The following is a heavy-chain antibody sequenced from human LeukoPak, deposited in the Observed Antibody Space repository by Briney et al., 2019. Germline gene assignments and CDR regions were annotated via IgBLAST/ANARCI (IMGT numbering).Heavy chain of an antibody. CDR2: IYYSGST. CDR1: GGSISSYY. V-gene: IGHV4-59*01. CDR3: ARGDRSSWFNFDY. J-gene: IGHJ4*02. D-gene: IGHD6-13*01. Sequence: PSETLSLTCTVSGGSISSYYWSWIRQPPGKGLEWIGYIYYSGSTNYNPSLKSRVTISVDTSKNQFSLKLSSVTAADTAVYYCARGDRSSWFNFDYWGQGTLVTVSS.